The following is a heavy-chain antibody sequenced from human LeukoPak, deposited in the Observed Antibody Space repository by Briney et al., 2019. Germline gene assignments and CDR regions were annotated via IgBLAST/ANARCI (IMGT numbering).Heavy chain of an antibody. V-gene: IGHV3-30*04. CDR1: GFTFSNYA. Sequence: GGSLRLSCAASGFTFSNYAMNWVRQAPGKGLEWVAVISYDGRNKYYADSVKGRFTISRDNSKNTLYLQMNSLRPEDTAVYYCARTSQTFDYWGQGTLVTASS. J-gene: IGHJ4*02. CDR3: ARTSQTFDY. CDR2: ISYDGRNK.